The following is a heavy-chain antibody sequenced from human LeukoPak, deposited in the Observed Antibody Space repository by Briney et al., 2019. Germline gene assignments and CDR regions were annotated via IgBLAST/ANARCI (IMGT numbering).Heavy chain of an antibody. CDR2: ISAYNGNT. CDR1: GYTFTSYG. Sequence: ASVKVSCKASGYTFTSYGISWVRQAPGQGLECMGWISAYNGNTNYAQKLQGRVTMTTDTSTSTAYMELRSLRSDDTAVYYCARDKKGDSSGYYYSGQQPYYFDYWGQGTLVTVSS. J-gene: IGHJ4*02. D-gene: IGHD3-22*01. CDR3: ARDKKGDSSGYYYSGQQPYYFDY. V-gene: IGHV1-18*01.